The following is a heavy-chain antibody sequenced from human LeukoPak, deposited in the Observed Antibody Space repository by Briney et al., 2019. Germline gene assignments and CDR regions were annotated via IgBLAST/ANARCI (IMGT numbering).Heavy chain of an antibody. CDR1: GGSISSGDYY. CDR2: IYYTGTI. Sequence: SSQTLSLTCTVSGGSISSGDYYWSWLRHPPGKGLEWIGYIYYTGTIYYNPSPKTPVTISVNTAKNPFSLKLSSVTAADTAVYYCARVEDILTGRAFDIWGQGTMVTVSS. CDR3: ARVEDILTGRAFDI. D-gene: IGHD3-9*01. J-gene: IGHJ3*02. V-gene: IGHV4-30-4*01.